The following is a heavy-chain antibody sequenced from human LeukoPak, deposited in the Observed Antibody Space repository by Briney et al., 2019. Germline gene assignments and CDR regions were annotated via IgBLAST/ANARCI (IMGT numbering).Heavy chain of an antibody. J-gene: IGHJ4*02. V-gene: IGHV1-18*01. CDR2: ISAYNGNT. D-gene: IGHD6-6*01. Sequence: ASVKVSCKASGGTFSSYGISWVRQAPGQGLEWMGWISAYNGNTNYAQKLQGRVTMTTDTSTSTAYMELRSLRSDDTAVYYCARDSIAARAFDYWGQGTLVTVSS. CDR3: ARDSIAARAFDY. CDR1: GGTFSSYG.